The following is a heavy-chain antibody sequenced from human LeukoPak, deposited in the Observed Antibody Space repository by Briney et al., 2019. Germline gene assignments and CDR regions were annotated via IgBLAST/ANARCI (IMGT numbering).Heavy chain of an antibody. Sequence: GGSLRLSCAASGFTFSSFGMHWVRQAPGKGLEWVAVILHDGSDNYYADSVKGRFTISRDNSKNTLCLQMNSLRPEDTAVYYCAKGPSPFGYWGPGNPGHRLL. CDR1: GFTFSSFG. V-gene: IGHV3-30*18. CDR3: AKGPSPFGY. J-gene: IGHJ4*02. CDR2: ILHDGSDN.